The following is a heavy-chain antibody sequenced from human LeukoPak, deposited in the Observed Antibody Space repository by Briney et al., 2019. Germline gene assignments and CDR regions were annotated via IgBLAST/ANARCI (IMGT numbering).Heavy chain of an antibody. D-gene: IGHD7-27*01. V-gene: IGHV3-7*01. CDR1: GFSIKNSW. J-gene: IGHJ4*02. Sequence: PGGSLRLSCVGSGFSIKNSWMTWVRQAPGKGLEWVANMNPDGSGNYYVDSVKGRFTVSRDNAKNSVYLQMNGLRAEDTAVYCCGRDPAWGAIDYWGQGTLVTVSS. CDR3: GRDPAWGAIDY. CDR2: MNPDGSGN.